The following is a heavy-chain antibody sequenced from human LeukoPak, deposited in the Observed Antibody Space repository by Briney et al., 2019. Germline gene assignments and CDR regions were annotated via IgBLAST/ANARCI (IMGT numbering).Heavy chain of an antibody. V-gene: IGHV3-48*01. CDR1: GFTFSSYS. Sequence: PGESLRLSCAASGFTFSSYSMNWVRQAPGKWLEWISYISSASNTIYYADSVKGRFTISRDNAKNSVYLQMNSLRAEDTAMYHCARDGWFGDYNWFDPWGQGTLVTVSS. J-gene: IGHJ5*02. D-gene: IGHD3-10*01. CDR2: ISSASNTI. CDR3: ARDGWFGDYNWFDP.